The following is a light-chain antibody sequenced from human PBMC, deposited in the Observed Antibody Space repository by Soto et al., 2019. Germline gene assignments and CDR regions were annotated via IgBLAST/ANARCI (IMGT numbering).Light chain of an antibody. J-gene: IGLJ1*01. CDR1: SSDVGNYIF. V-gene: IGLV2-14*01. Sequence: QSLRTQPGSVSGSPEHSIPISCTGTSSDVGNYIFVSWYRQHPGKAPKLMIYDINNRPSGVSNRFSGSKSGNTASLTISGLQAEEAADYYCVSYTTSASYVFGTGTKVTVL. CDR3: VSYTTSASYV. CDR2: DIN.